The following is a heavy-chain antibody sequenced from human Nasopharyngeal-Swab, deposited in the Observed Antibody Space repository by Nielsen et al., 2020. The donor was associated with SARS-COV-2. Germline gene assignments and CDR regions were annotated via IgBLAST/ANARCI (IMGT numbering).Heavy chain of an antibody. V-gene: IGHV3-11*05. CDR2: ISSSSSYT. Sequence: GGSLRLSCAASGFTFSDYYMSWIRQAPGKGLEWVSYISSSSSYTNYADSVKGRFTISRDNAKNSLYLQMNSLRAEDTAVYYCTTDPMGPYDSWSGPLPLWGQGTLVTVSS. J-gene: IGHJ4*02. CDR1: GFTFSDYY. D-gene: IGHD3-3*01. CDR3: TTDPMGPYDSWSGPLPL.